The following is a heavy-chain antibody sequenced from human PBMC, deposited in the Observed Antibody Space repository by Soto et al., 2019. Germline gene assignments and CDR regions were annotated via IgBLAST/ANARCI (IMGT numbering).Heavy chain of an antibody. V-gene: IGHV4-4*02. D-gene: IGHD1-7*01. CDR2: IYRTGST. Sequence: AETLSLTCAVSVGSFTINNWWTWFRQPPGQGLEWIGEIYRTGSTNYNPSLKSRVTISLDKSENQFSLKVTSLTAADTAVYYCASRDPGTSVDYWGQGTLVTVS. CDR3: ASRDPGTSVDY. CDR1: VGSFTINNW. J-gene: IGHJ4*02.